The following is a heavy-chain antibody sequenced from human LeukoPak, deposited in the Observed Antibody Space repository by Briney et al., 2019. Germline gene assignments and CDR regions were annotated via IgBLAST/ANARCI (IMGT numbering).Heavy chain of an antibody. CDR2: VHYSGSI. V-gene: IGHV4-59*02. J-gene: IGHJ4*02. CDR3: TVGANYYDRNTAYFIDY. Sequence: GSLRLSCTVSGFTVSGNSMSWVRQPPGKGLEWIGSVHYSGSIYYNPSLKSRATLSVDTSKNEFSLRLTSVTAADTALYFCTVGANYYDRNTAYFIDYWGQGTLVTVSS. CDR1: GFTVSGNS. D-gene: IGHD3-22*01.